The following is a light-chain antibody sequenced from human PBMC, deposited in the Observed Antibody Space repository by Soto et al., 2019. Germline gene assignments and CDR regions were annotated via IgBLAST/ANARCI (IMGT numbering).Light chain of an antibody. CDR3: QQYNSYSPT. J-gene: IGKJ1*01. Sequence: DIPMTQSPSTLSAYVGDRVTITCRASQSISVWLAWYQQKAGKAPNLLIYKASRLESGVPSRFSGSGSETEFTLTISGLQPGDSATYYCQQYNSYSPTFGQGTKVAIK. V-gene: IGKV1-5*03. CDR1: QSISVW. CDR2: KAS.